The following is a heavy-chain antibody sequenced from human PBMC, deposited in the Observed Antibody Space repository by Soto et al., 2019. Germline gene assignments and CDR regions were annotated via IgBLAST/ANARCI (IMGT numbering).Heavy chain of an antibody. Sequence: ASVKVSCKASGYTFTRYAMRWVRQAPGQRLEWMGWINAGNGNTKYSQKFQGRVTITRDTSASTAYMELSSLRSEDTAVYYCARDLPGGYGFFDYWGQGTLVTVSS. CDR1: GYTFTRYA. CDR3: ARDLPGGYGFFDY. D-gene: IGHD5-12*01. J-gene: IGHJ4*02. V-gene: IGHV1-3*01. CDR2: INAGNGNT.